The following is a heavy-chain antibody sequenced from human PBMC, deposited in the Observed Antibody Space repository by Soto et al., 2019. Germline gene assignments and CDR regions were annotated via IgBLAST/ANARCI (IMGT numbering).Heavy chain of an antibody. CDR3: ATRSPAFDF. CDR1: GYTFTSYG. J-gene: IGHJ4*02. V-gene: IGHV1-18*01. CDR2: ISTDKGKT. Sequence: GASVKVSCKTSGYTFTSYGISWVRQAPGQGLEWMGWISTDKGKTNYAQKFQGRVTMTTDTSTSTAYMVLRSLISDYTAVYYCATRSPAFDFWGQGTLVTVSS.